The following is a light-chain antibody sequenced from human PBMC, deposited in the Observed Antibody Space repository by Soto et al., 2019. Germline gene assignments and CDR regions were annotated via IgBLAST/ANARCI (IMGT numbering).Light chain of an antibody. Sequence: ILLTQSPATLSLSPGETATLSCGASQSVYKNSLAWYQQKPGLAPRLLIYDSSRRATGIPDRFRGSGSGTGFTLTITRLEPEDFAVYFCLQYAGSPRTFGQGTRVDI. V-gene: IGKV3D-20*01. CDR1: QSVYKNS. CDR3: LQYAGSPRT. CDR2: DSS. J-gene: IGKJ1*01.